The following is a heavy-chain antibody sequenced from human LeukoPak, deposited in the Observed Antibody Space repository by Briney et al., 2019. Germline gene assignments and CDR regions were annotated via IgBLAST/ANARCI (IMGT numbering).Heavy chain of an antibody. D-gene: IGHD2-2*01. CDR1: GFTFSSYS. CDR3: ARDLQYASDYMDV. J-gene: IGHJ6*03. Sequence: QPGGSLRLSCAASGFTFSSYSMSWVRQAPGKGLEWVANIKQDGSEKYYVDSVKGRFTISRDNAKNSLYLQMNSLRAEDTAVYYCARDLQYASDYMDVWGKGTTVTVSS. CDR2: IKQDGSEK. V-gene: IGHV3-7*01.